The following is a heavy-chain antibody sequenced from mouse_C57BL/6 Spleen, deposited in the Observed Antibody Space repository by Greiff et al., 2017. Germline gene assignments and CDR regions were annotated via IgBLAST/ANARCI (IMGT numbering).Heavy chain of an antibody. J-gene: IGHJ1*03. CDR3: ARGGIYDGYYWYFDV. D-gene: IGHD2-3*01. Sequence: VQLVESGAELARPGASVKMSCKASGYTFTSYTMHWVKQRPGQGLEWIGYINPSSGYTKYNQKFKDKATLTADKSSSTAYMQLSSLTSEDSAVYYCARGGIYDGYYWYFDVWGTGTTVTVSS. V-gene: IGHV1-4*01. CDR2: INPSSGYT. CDR1: GYTFTSYT.